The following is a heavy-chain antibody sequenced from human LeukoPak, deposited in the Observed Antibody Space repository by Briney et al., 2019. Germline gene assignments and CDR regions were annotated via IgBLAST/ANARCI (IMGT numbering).Heavy chain of an antibody. CDR3: AKGTRYSSSWYLVDY. J-gene: IGHJ4*02. Sequence: GGSLRLSCAASGFTFDDYAMHWVRQAPGKGLEWVSGISWNSGSIGCADSVKGRFTISRDNAKNSLYLQMNSLRAEDTALYYCAKGTRYSSSWYLVDYWSQGTLVTVSS. V-gene: IGHV3-9*01. CDR1: GFTFDDYA. CDR2: ISWNSGSI. D-gene: IGHD6-13*01.